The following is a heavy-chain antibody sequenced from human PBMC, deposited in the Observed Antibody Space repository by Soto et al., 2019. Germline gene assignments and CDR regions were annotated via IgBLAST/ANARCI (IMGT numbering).Heavy chain of an antibody. D-gene: IGHD2-2*01. J-gene: IGHJ5*02. CDR2: IYPTWST. CDR1: GDSFSNYN. CDR3: ATGRSEVVPGAMDT. V-gene: IGHV4-4*07. Sequence: PSETLSLTCTVSGDSFSNYNCDWVRKSAGKGLEWIGRIYPTWSTTYNPSLKSRLTMSVDTSKNQFSLRLTSMTAADTAVYYCATGRSEVVPGAMDTWGQGTRVSRSS.